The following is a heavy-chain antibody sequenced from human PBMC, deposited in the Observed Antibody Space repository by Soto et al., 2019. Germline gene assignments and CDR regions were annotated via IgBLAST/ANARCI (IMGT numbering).Heavy chain of an antibody. D-gene: IGHD3-3*01. CDR1: GGTFSSYA. J-gene: IGHJ5*02. CDR3: ARGRATRIRFLEWLPSGGHWFDP. V-gene: IGHV1-69*12. Sequence: QVQLVQSGAEVKKPGSSVKVSCKASGGTFSSYAISWVRQAPGQGLEWMGGIIPIFGTANYAQKFQGRVTITADESTSTAYMELSSLRSEDTAVYYCARGRATRIRFLEWLPSGGHWFDPWGQGTLVTVSS. CDR2: IIPIFGTA.